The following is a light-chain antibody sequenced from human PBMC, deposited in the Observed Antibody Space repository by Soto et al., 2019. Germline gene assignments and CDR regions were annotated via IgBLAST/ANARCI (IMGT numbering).Light chain of an antibody. CDR2: DAS. J-gene: IGKJ4*01. V-gene: IGKV3-11*01. Sequence: EIVLTQSPATLSLSPGERVTLSCRASQSVRSYLAWYQHKAGQAPRLLIYDASNRATGIPARFSGSGSGTDFTLTISSLEPEDFAVYYCQQRSSWPLIFGGGTRVEIK. CDR3: QQRSSWPLI. CDR1: QSVRSY.